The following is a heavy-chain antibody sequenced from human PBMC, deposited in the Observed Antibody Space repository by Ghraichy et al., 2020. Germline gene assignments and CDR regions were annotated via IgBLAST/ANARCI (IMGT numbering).Heavy chain of an antibody. D-gene: IGHD3-10*01. CDR2: INHSGST. CDR1: GGSFSGYY. J-gene: IGHJ6*02. V-gene: IGHV4-34*01. Sequence: SETLSLTCAVYGGSFSGYYWSWIRQPPGKGLEWIGEINHSGSTNYNPSLKSRVTISVDTSKNQFSLKLSSVTAADTAVYYCARAPSRVYYYYGMDVWDQGTTVTVSS. CDR3: ARAPSRVYYYYGMDV.